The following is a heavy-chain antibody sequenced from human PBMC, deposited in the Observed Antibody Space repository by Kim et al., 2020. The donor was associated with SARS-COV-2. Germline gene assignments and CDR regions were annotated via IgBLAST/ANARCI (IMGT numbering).Heavy chain of an antibody. CDR3: SKDRTGGVYSGALDY. J-gene: IGHJ4*02. CDR1: GFTFDDYT. D-gene: IGHD1-26*01. Sequence: GGSLRLSCAVSGFTFDDYTMHWVRQAPGKGLEWVSLISWDGGTTYYADSVKGRFTISRDNSKDSLYLQMNSLSTEDTALYYCSKDRTGGVYSGALDYWGQGTLVTVSS. V-gene: IGHV3-43*01. CDR2: ISWDGGTT.